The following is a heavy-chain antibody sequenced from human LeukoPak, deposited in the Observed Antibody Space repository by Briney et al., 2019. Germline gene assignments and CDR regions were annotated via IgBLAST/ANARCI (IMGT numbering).Heavy chain of an antibody. D-gene: IGHD2-2*01. CDR1: GFTFSSYA. CDR2: ISGSGGST. CDR3: AKRLLKVPAATPFDY. Sequence: GGSLRLSCAASGFTFSSYAMSWVRQAPGKGLEWVSAISGSGGSTYYADSVKGRFTISRDNSKNTLYLQMNSLRAEDTAVYYCAKRLLKVPAATPFDYWGQGTLVTVSS. J-gene: IGHJ4*02. V-gene: IGHV3-23*01.